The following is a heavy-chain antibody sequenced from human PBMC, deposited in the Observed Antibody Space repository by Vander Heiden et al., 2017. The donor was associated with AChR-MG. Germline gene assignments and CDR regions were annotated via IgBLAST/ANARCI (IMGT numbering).Heavy chain of an antibody. Sequence: EVQLLESGGGLVPPGGSLRLSCSASGFTFSSYGMSGVGQAPGRGLEWVSAISGSGGTTYYADSVKGRFTISRDNSKNTVYLQMNSLRAEDTAVYYCAKRGAGSSSTIYFDYWGQGTLVTVSS. CDR3: AKRGAGSSSTIYFDY. J-gene: IGHJ4*02. D-gene: IGHD6-6*01. CDR1: GFTFSSYG. CDR2: ISGSGGTT. V-gene: IGHV3-23*01.